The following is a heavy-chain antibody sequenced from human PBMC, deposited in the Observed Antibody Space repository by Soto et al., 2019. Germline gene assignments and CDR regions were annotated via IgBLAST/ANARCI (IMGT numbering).Heavy chain of an antibody. Sequence: GASVKVSCKASGYPFTKYGINWVRQAPGQGLEWMGWISGHSGGTKYGPKFRDRITMVTDTSSKTAYMELRSLRSDDTAVYYCAKDGGHRARMHICGMDVPGQVPKVTVSS. CDR3: AKDGGHRARMHICGMDV. V-gene: IGHV1-18*01. J-gene: IGHJ6*02. CDR2: ISGHSGGT. CDR1: GYPFTKYG. D-gene: IGHD2-21*01.